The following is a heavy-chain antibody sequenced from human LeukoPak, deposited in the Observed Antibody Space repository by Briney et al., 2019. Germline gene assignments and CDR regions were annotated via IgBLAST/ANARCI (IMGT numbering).Heavy chain of an antibody. CDR1: GFTFSSYS. CDR2: ISSSSSTI. CDR3: AKDGGLWVSAHWGDS. V-gene: IGHV3-48*01. J-gene: IGHJ4*02. Sequence: GGSLRLSCAASGFTFSSYSMNWVRQAPGKGLEWVSYISSSSSTIYYADSVKGRFTISRDNAKNTLFLQMNSLRAEDTAVYYCAKDGGLWVSAHWGDSWGRGTLVTVSS. D-gene: IGHD7-27*01.